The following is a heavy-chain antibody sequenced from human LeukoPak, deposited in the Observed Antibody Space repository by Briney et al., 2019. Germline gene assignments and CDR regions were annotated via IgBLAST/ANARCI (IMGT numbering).Heavy chain of an antibody. CDR1: GYTFTSYG. V-gene: IGHV1-18*01. CDR3: AKNAVVVAATYYFDY. Sequence: ASVKVSCKASGYTFTSYGISWVRQAPGQGLEWMGWISAYNGNTNYAQKLQGRVTMTTDTSTSTAYMELRSLRSDDTAIYYCAKNAVVVAATYYFDYWGQGTLVTVSS. CDR2: ISAYNGNT. J-gene: IGHJ4*02. D-gene: IGHD2-15*01.